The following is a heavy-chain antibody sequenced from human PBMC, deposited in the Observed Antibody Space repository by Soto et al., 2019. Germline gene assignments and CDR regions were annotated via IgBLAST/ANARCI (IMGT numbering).Heavy chain of an antibody. Sequence: PGEYLKISCKPSGYTLTDYLIGWVRQMPGKGLAWVGTIYPGDSDTSYNPSFRGLVTISADTSISTAYLKWSCLKASDSAMYYCAKYNCAVGTGYSAMGWYHYAMGGRGQGTRVTAP. D-gene: IGHD5-18*01. CDR1: GYTLTDYL. V-gene: IGHV5-51*01. CDR3: AKYNCAVGTGYSAMGWYHYAMGG. J-gene: IGHJ6*02. CDR2: IYPGDSDT.